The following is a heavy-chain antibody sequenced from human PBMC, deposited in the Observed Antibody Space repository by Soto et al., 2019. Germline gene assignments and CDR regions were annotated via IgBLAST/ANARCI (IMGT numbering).Heavy chain of an antibody. V-gene: IGHV5-51*07. CDR2: IYPGDSDT. CDR3: HFFSALGYCISTACHTDALDF. J-gene: IGHJ3*01. Sequence: PGEALKISCKGSGYSFTSYWIGWVHQIPGKSLEWMGIIYPGDSDTRYSPSFQGQVTISADKSISTAYLQWSSLKASDTDMNYCHFFSALGYCISTACHTDALDFWGQGTMVTVSS. CDR1: GYSFTSYW. D-gene: IGHD2-2*01.